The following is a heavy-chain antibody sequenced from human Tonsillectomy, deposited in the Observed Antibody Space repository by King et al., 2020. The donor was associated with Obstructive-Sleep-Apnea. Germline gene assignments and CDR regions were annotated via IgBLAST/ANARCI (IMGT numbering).Heavy chain of an antibody. V-gene: IGHV3-43*01. J-gene: IGHJ4*02. D-gene: IGHD5-18*01. CDR3: AKSKTAMVSPPGY. CDR1: GFTFDDYT. CDR2: ISWDGGST. Sequence: VQLVESGGVVVQPGGSLRLSCAASGFTFDDYTMHWVRQAPGKGLEWVSLISWDGGSTYYAESVKGRFTNSRDNSKNSLYLQMNSLRTEDTALYYCAKSKTAMVSPPGYWGQGTLVTVSS.